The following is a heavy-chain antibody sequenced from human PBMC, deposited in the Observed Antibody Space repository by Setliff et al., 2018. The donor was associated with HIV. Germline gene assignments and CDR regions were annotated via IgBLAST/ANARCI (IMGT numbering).Heavy chain of an antibody. Sequence: PSETLSLSCAASGFTFSTYWMTWVRQATGKGLEWVATIKQDGSEKYYVDSVKGRFIISRDNARNSLHLQMNSLRVEDTAVYYCARVYYDLLTAEAANFDYWGQGTLVTVSS. J-gene: IGHJ4*02. CDR2: IKQDGSEK. D-gene: IGHD3-9*01. V-gene: IGHV3-7*04. CDR3: ARVYYDLLTAEAANFDY. CDR1: GFTFSTYW.